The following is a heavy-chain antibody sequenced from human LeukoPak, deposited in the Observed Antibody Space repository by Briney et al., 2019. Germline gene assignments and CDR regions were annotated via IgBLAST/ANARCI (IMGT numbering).Heavy chain of an antibody. CDR3: ARGIPHYCSSTTCPNDY. CDR2: IHRSGST. D-gene: IGHD2-2*01. CDR1: GGSFSGYS. V-gene: IGHV4-34*01. J-gene: IGHJ4*02. Sequence: KPSETLSLTCAVYGGSFSGYSWSWIRQPPGKGLEWIGEIHRSGSTNYHPSLKSRVTISVDTSKNQFPLRLSSVTAADTAVYYCARGIPHYCSSTTCPNDYWGQGTLVTVSS.